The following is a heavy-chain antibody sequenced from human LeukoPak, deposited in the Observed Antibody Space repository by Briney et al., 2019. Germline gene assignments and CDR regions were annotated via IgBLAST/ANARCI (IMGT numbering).Heavy chain of an antibody. V-gene: IGHV3-23*01. CDR1: GFTFSSYA. D-gene: IGHD6-13*01. CDR2: ISGRGGST. J-gene: IGHJ4*02. Sequence: GGSLRLSCAASGFTFSSYAMSWVRQAPGKGLEWVSAISGRGGSTYYADSVKGRFTLSRDNSKNTLYLQMNSLRAEDTAVYYCAKDRIAAAGTALDYWGQGTLVTVSS. CDR3: AKDRIAAAGTALDY.